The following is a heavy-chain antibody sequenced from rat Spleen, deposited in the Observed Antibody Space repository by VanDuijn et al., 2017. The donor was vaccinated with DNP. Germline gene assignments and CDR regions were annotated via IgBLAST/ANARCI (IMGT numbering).Heavy chain of an antibody. J-gene: IGHJ2*01. V-gene: IGHV6-21*01. D-gene: IGHD1-4*01. Sequence: EVKLEESGGGLVQPGMSVKLSCTTSGLTISDYSMNWVRQAPGKGLEWVAEIKNKANNYATYYGKSVKGRFTISRDDSKSIVYLQMNSIRSEDTGIYYCTGPGFEYWGQGVTVTVSS. CDR1: GLTISDYS. CDR2: IKNKANNYAT. CDR3: TGPGFEY.